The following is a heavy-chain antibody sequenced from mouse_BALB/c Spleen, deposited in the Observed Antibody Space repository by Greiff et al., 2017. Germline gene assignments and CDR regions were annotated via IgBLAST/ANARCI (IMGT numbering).Heavy chain of an antibody. CDR3: ARNPPTATGAWFAY. D-gene: IGHD1-2*01. V-gene: IGHV1-69*01. CDR1: GYTFTDYW. J-gene: IGHJ3*01. CDR2: IDTSDSYT. Sequence: VQLQQPGAELVMPGASVKMSCKASGYTFTDYWMHWVKQRPGQGLEWIGAIDTSDSYTSYNQKFKGKATLTVDESSSTAYMQLSSLTSEDSAVYYCARNPPTATGAWFAYWGQGTLVTVSA.